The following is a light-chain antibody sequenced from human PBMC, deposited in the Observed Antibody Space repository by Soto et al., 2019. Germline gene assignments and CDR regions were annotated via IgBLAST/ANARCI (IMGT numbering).Light chain of an antibody. CDR1: QSITNN. CDR3: QQYDDWPLYT. V-gene: IGKV3-15*01. Sequence: ETVMTQSPATLSVSPGDRATLSCRASQSITNNVAWYQQKPGQSPRLLIYDATTRAPGVPARFSGSGSGTEFTLTIGSLQSEDFAVYYCQQYDDWPLYTFGQGTKV. J-gene: IGKJ2*01. CDR2: DAT.